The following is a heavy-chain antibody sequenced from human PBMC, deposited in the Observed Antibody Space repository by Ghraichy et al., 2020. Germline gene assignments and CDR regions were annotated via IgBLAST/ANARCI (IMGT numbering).Heavy chain of an antibody. CDR2: IKQDGSEK. CDR3: AREVILEWLLCGYYYYYYIDV. J-gene: IGHJ6*03. CDR1: GFTFSRFS. V-gene: IGHV3-7*03. D-gene: IGHD3-3*01. Sequence: GESLNISCTASGFTFSRFSMSWVRQAPRKGLEWVANIKQDGSEKYYVDSVKGRFTISRDNAKKSLYLQMNSLRGDDTAVYYCAREVILEWLLCGYYYYYYIDVWGKGTTVTVSS.